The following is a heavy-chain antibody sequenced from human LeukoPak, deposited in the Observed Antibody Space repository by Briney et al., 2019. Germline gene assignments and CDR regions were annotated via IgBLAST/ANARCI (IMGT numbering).Heavy chain of an antibody. V-gene: IGHV1-69*05. J-gene: IGHJ6*03. CDR3: ARGPQYQPPPEYYYYYMDV. CDR1: GGTFSSYA. D-gene: IGHD2-2*01. CDR2: IIPIFGTA. Sequence: SVKVSCKASGGTFSSYAISWVRQAPGQGLEWMGGIIPIFGTANYAQKFQGRVTITTDESTRTAYMELSSLRSEDTAVYYCARGPQYQPPPEYYYYYMDVWGKGTTVTLSS.